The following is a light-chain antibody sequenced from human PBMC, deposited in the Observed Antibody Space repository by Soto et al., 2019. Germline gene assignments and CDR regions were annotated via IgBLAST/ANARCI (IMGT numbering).Light chain of an antibody. Sequence: DIQMTQSPSTLSASVGDRVTITCRASQSISSWLAWYQQKPGKAPKLLIYKASSLESGVPSRFSGSGSGTEFTLTISSLQPDDFGTYYCQQYDYLPPTFGGGTKVEI. CDR1: QSISSW. J-gene: IGKJ4*01. CDR3: QQYDYLPPT. CDR2: KAS. V-gene: IGKV1-5*03.